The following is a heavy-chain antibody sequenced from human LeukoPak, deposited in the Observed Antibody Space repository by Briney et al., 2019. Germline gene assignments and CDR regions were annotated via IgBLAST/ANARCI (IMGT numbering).Heavy chain of an antibody. V-gene: IGHV4-59*01. J-gene: IGHJ5*02. CDR2: IYYSGST. CDR3: ARWSIAARPGNWFDP. Sequence: SETLSLTCTVSGGSISSYYWSWIRQPPGKGLEWIGYIYYSGSTNYNPSLKSRVTISVDTSKNQFSLKLSSVTAADTAVSYCARWSIAARPGNWFDPWGQGTLVTVSS. CDR1: GGSISSYY. D-gene: IGHD6-6*01.